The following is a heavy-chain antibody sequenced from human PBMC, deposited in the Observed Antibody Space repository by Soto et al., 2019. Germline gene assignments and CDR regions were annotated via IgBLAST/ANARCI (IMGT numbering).Heavy chain of an antibody. CDR3: ARGNLSLDFDS. Sequence: QIQLVESGGDVVQPGKSLRLSCAASGFNFGFFGMHWVRQAPGKGLEWVAFISGDGINTQYADSVRGRFTLSRDYSRKTMYLQMDSLRDEDTALYYSARGNLSLDFDSWGLGTLVTVSS. J-gene: IGHJ4*02. D-gene: IGHD1-26*01. CDR2: ISGDGINT. CDR1: GFNFGFFG. V-gene: IGHV3-30*03.